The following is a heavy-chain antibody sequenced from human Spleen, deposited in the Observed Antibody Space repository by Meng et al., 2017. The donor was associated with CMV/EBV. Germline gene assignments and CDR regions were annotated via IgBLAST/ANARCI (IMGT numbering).Heavy chain of an antibody. V-gene: IGHV3-23*01. CDR1: GFTFSSYA. D-gene: IGHD1-7*01. CDR2: VSGSGGDT. Sequence: GESLKISCAASGFTFSSYAMSWVRQAPGKGLECVSGVSGSGGDTYYADSVKGRFTISRENSKNTLYLEMNSLRAEDSAVYYCARRVFGIPITGTTPRGSYGMDVWSQGTTVTVSS. J-gene: IGHJ6*02. CDR3: ARRVFGIPITGTTPRGSYGMDV.